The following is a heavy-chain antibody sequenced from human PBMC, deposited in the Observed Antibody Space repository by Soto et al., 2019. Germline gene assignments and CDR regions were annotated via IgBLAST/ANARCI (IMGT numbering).Heavy chain of an antibody. J-gene: IGHJ6*02. CDR3: ARGHYAGDRCQRDDDGMDL. D-gene: IGHD2-21*01. Sequence: PGGSLRLSCAASGFTFRSFWMHWVRQAPGKGLVWVSRVNSDGSSTNYADSVKGRFTVSRDNAKNTLYLQMNSLRAEDTALYYCARGHYAGDRCQRDDDGMDLWGQGTTVTVSS. CDR1: GFTFRSFW. V-gene: IGHV3-74*01. CDR2: VNSDGSST.